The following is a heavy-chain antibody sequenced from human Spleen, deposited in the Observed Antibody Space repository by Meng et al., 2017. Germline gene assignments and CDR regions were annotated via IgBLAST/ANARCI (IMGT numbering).Heavy chain of an antibody. J-gene: IGHJ4*02. CDR1: GGSFSGYS. Sequence: QVPLQQWGAGLLKPSETLSLTCVVSGGSFSGYSWSWVRQPPGKGLEWIGEINHSGTTNYNPSLKSRVTISVDTSKNQFSLKLSSVTAADTAVYYCAHDSSSWSVGANWGQGTLVTVSS. CDR3: AHDSSSWSVGAN. CDR2: INHSGTT. V-gene: IGHV4-34*01. D-gene: IGHD6-13*01.